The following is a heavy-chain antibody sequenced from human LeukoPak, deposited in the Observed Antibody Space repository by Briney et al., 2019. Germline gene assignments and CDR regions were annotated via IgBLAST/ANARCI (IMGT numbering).Heavy chain of an antibody. Sequence: GGSLRLSCAASGFTFSDYYMTWIRQAPGKGLEWVSYISSGGSTIHYTDSVKGRFTISRDNAKNSVYLQMNSPRAEDTAVYYCAREGSGSYSDYWGQGTLVTVSS. CDR2: ISSGGSTI. CDR3: AREGSGSYSDY. V-gene: IGHV3-11*01. CDR1: GFTFSDYY. J-gene: IGHJ4*02. D-gene: IGHD1-26*01.